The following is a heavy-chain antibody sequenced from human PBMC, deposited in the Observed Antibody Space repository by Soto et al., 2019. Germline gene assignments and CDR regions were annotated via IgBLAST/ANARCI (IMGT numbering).Heavy chain of an antibody. J-gene: IGHJ6*02. Sequence: SVKVSCKASGGTFSSYAISWVRQAPGQGLEWMGGIIPIFGTANYAQKFQGRVTITADKSTSTAYMELSSLRSEDTAVYYCARDLADCSSTSCSYYYYYGMDVWGQGTTVTVSS. V-gene: IGHV1-69*06. CDR1: GGTFSSYA. CDR2: IIPIFGTA. CDR3: ARDLADCSSTSCSYYYYYGMDV. D-gene: IGHD2-2*01.